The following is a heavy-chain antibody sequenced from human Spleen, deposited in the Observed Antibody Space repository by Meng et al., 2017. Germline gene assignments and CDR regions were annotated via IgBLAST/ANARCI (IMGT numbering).Heavy chain of an antibody. V-gene: IGHV3-20*04. J-gene: IGHJ4*02. CDR1: GFTFDDYD. CDR2: INWNGGNT. D-gene: IGHD3-22*01. CDR3: ARDKRGYYETGGHDY. Sequence: GESLKISCAASGFTFDDYDMSWVRQAPGKGLEWVSGINWNGGNTGYADSVQGRFTISRDNAKNSLYLQMNSLRVEDTALYYCARDKRGYYETGGHDYWGQGTLVTVSS.